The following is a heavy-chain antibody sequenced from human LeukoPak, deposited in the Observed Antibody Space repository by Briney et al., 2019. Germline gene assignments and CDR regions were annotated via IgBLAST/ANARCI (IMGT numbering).Heavy chain of an antibody. D-gene: IGHD3-22*01. CDR1: GFTFSSYA. CDR2: ISGSGGST. J-gene: IGHJ4*02. V-gene: IGHV3-23*01. CDR3: SKDSRGYYDSRGYYYGFFDY. Sequence: PGGSLRLSCAASGFTFSSYAMSWVRQAPGKGLEWVSAISGSGGSTYYADSVKGRFTISRDNSKNTQSLQMNSLRAEDTAVYYCSKDSRGYYDSRGYYYGFFDYWGQGTLVTVSS.